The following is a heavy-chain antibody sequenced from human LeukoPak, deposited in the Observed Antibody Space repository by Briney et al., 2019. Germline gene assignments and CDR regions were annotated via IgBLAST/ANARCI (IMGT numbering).Heavy chain of an antibody. CDR3: ARQKWEILIWAQAFDI. CDR1: GFSLRNHA. V-gene: IGHV3-30-3*01. D-gene: IGHD2-8*01. J-gene: IGHJ3*02. Sequence: GGSLRLSCAASGFSLRNHAMHWVRQAPGKGLEWVAVISYDGNNINYVDSVKGRFTISRDNSKNTLYLQMNSLRADDTAVYYCARQKWEILIWAQAFDIWGQGTMVTVSS. CDR2: ISYDGNNI.